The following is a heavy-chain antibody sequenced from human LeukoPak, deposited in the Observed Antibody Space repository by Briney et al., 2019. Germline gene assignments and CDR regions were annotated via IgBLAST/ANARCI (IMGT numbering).Heavy chain of an antibody. CDR3: AREGGFCTISTCEPFDS. V-gene: IGHV1-18*01. D-gene: IGHD2-8*01. Sequence: GASVKVSCKASGYTFTDYGINWVRQAPGQGLEWMGWISTYSGNTNSAEKVQGRLTMITDTSTTTVFMELRSLRSDDTAVYYCAREGGFCTISTCEPFDSWGQGTLVTVSS. J-gene: IGHJ4*02. CDR1: GYTFTDYG. CDR2: ISTYSGNT.